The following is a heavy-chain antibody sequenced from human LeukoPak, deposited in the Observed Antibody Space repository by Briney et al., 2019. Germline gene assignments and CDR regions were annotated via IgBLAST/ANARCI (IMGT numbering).Heavy chain of an antibody. J-gene: IGHJ4*02. Sequence: GGSLRLSCAASGFTFSSYGMHWVRQAPGKGLEWVAVIWYDGSNKYCADSVKGRFTISRDNSKNTLYLQMNSLRAEDTAVYYCAKDPDTYSRDDYWGQGTLVTVSS. V-gene: IGHV3-33*06. CDR3: AKDPDTYSRDDY. CDR2: IWYDGSNK. CDR1: GFTFSSYG. D-gene: IGHD6-13*01.